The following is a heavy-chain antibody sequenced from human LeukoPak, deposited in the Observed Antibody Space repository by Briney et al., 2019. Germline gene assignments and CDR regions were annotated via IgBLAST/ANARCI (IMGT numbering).Heavy chain of an antibody. CDR3: AKSPTRITMVRGVDY. J-gene: IGHJ4*02. V-gene: IGHV3-23*01. CDR2: ISGSGGST. CDR1: GFTFSSYA. D-gene: IGHD3-10*01. Sequence: GGSLRLPCAASGFTFSSYAMSWVRQAPGKELEWVSAISGSGGSTYYADSVKGRFTISRDNSKNTLYLQMNSLRAEDTAVYYCAKSPTRITMVRGVDYWGQGTLVTVSS.